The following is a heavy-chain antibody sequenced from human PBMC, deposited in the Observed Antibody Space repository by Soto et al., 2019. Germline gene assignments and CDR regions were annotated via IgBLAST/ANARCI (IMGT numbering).Heavy chain of an antibody. CDR3: ARARYMKDFLDY. CDR1: GGSISSGXXX. CDR2: IYYSGGT. Sequence: QVQLQESGPGLVKPSQTLSLTCTVSGGSISSGXXXXXXIRQPPGKGLEWIGYIYYSGGTYYNPSLKSRVTISVDTSKNQFSLKLSSVTAADTAVYYCARARYMKDFLDYWGQGTLVTVSS. V-gene: IGHV4-30-4*01. J-gene: IGHJ4*02. D-gene: IGHD3-16*02.